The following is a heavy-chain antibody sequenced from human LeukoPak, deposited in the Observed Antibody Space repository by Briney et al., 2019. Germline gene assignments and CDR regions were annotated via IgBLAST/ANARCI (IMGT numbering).Heavy chain of an antibody. Sequence: PSETLSLTCAVYGGSFSGYYWSWIRQPPGKGLEWIGEINHSGSTNYNPSLKSRVTISVDTSKNQFSLKLSSVTAADTAVYYCARGRYNFCSGNYYMDVWGKGTTVTVSS. J-gene: IGHJ6*03. CDR2: INHSGST. D-gene: IGHD3-3*01. V-gene: IGHV4-34*01. CDR3: ARGRYNFCSGNYYMDV. CDR1: GGSFSGYY.